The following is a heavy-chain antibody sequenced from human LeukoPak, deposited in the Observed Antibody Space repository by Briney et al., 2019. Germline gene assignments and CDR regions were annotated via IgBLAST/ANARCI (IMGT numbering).Heavy chain of an antibody. V-gene: IGHV3-48*03. D-gene: IGHD3-3*01. CDR3: ARERDDYYFDY. CDR2: ISRSGTII. J-gene: IGHJ4*02. CDR1: GFTFSGYE. Sequence: AGGSLRLSCADSGFTFSGYEMNWVRQAPGKGLEWVSYISRSGTIISYADSVRGRLTISRDNAKNSLYLQMNSLRAEDTAVYYCARERDDYYFDYWGQGTLVTVSS.